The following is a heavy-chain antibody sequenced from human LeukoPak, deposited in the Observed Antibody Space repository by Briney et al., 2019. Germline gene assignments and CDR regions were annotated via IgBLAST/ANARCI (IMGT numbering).Heavy chain of an antibody. CDR3: AKGHSSGYYYESAWFDY. CDR2: IWYDGSNK. V-gene: IGHV3-33*06. D-gene: IGHD3-22*01. Sequence: GGSLRLSCAASGFTFSSYGMHWVRQAPGKGLEWVAVIWYDGSNKYYADSVKGRFTISRDNSKNTLYPQMNSLRAEDTAVYYCAKGHSSGYYYESAWFDYWGQGTLVTVSS. CDR1: GFTFSSYG. J-gene: IGHJ4*02.